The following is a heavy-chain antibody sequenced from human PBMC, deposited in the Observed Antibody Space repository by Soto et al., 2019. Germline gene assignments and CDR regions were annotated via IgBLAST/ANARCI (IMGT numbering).Heavy chain of an antibody. CDR3: ARTLRGRGVKYFDD. CDR1: GDSVSNNSVA. D-gene: IGHD3-10*01. CDR2: TYYRSKWHY. Sequence: QAQLQQSGPGLVKPSQTLSLSCAISGDSVSNNSVAWNWVRQSPSRGLEWLGRTYYRSKWHYDYAPSVRSRIMINPDTSKNHFSLQLNSVSPEDAAVYYCARTLRGRGVKYFDDWGQGTLVTVSS. J-gene: IGHJ4*02. V-gene: IGHV6-1*01.